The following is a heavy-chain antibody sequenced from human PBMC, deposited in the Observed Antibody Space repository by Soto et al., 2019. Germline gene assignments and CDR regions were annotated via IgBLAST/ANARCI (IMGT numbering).Heavy chain of an antibody. CDR1: GFTFSSYG. V-gene: IGHV3-30*18. CDR3: AKDLRVGAITLLGWFDP. Sequence: QVQLVESGGGVVQPGRSLRLSCAASGFTFSSYGMHWVRQAPGKGLEWVAVISYDGSNKYYADSVKGRFSISRDNSKNALYLQMNGLRAEDTAVYYCAKDLRVGAITLLGWFDPWGQGTLVTVSS. CDR2: ISYDGSNK. D-gene: IGHD1-26*01. J-gene: IGHJ5*02.